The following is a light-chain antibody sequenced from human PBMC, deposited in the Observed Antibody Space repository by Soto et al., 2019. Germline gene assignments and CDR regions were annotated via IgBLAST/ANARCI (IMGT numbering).Light chain of an antibody. V-gene: IGKV1-27*01. CDR1: QGISIY. Sequence: DIQMTQSPSSLSASVGDRVTITCRASQGISIYLAWYQQKPGKVPKLLIYGASTLQSGVPSRFSGSGSGTDFTLTISSLRSEDVATYYCQKYSSAPWTFGQGTKVEIK. CDR2: GAS. J-gene: IGKJ1*01. CDR3: QKYSSAPWT.